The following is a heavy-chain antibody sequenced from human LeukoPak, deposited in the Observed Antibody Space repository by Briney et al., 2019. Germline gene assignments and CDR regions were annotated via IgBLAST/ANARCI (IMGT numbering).Heavy chain of an antibody. CDR2: INPSGGTT. Sequence: GASVRVSCKASGYTFTTHYIQWVRQAPGEGLEWVGIINPSGGTTTYAQKLRGRVAMTSDTSTSTVYMQLYSLRSEDTAVYYCATETEHWGQGTLVTVSS. CDR3: ATETEH. D-gene: IGHD1-14*01. V-gene: IGHV1-46*04. J-gene: IGHJ4*02. CDR1: GYTFTTHY.